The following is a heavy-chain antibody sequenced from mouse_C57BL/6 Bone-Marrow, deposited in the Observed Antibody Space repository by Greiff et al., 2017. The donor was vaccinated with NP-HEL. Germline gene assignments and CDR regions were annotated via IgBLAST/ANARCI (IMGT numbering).Heavy chain of an antibody. CDR3: ARYYGNYFDY. Sequence: EVKLEESGPGLAKPSQTLSLTCSVTGYSITSDYLNWIRKFPGHKLEYMGYISYSGSTSYNPSLKSRISITRDTPKNQYYLQLNSVTTEDTATYYCARYYGNYFDYWGQGTTLTVSS. CDR1: GYSITSDY. CDR2: ISYSGST. V-gene: IGHV3-8*01. D-gene: IGHD2-1*01. J-gene: IGHJ2*01.